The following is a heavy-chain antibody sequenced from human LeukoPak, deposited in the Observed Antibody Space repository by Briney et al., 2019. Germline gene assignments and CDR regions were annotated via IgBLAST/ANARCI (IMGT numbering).Heavy chain of an antibody. J-gene: IGHJ4*02. CDR2: INHSGST. V-gene: IGHV4-39*07. CDR3: ARGGGGWYLDY. CDR1: GGSISSSSYY. D-gene: IGHD2-15*01. Sequence: SETLSLTCTVSGGSISSSSYYWGWIRQPPGKGLEWIGEINHSGSTNYNPSLKSRVTISVDTSKNQFSLKLSSVTAADTAVYYCARGGGGWYLDYWGQGTLVTVSS.